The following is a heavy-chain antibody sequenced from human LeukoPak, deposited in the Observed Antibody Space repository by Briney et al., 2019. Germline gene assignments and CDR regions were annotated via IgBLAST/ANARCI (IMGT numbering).Heavy chain of an antibody. CDR2: IVVGSGNT. J-gene: IGHJ4*02. Sequence: SVKVSCKASGFTFSSSAIQWVRQVRGQRLEGIGWIVVGSGNTNYAQKFQDRVTITKDMSTMTAYMELSSLRSEDTALYYCAAVFFSSTVPYFDHWAQGTLVTVSS. CDR1: GFTFSSSA. D-gene: IGHD2-2*01. CDR3: AAVFFSSTVPYFDH. V-gene: IGHV1-58*02.